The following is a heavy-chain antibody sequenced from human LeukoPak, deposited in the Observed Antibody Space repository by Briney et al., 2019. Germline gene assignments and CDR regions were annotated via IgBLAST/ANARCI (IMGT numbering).Heavy chain of an antibody. D-gene: IGHD6-13*01. Sequence: PGGSLRLSCAASGFTFSSYWLHWVRQAPGKGLLWVSRINGDGSITSTADSVKGRFTISRDNANNTLYLQLNSLRAEDTAIYFCARGLPQYSSTWNDHWGQGTLVTVSS. CDR2: INGDGSIT. CDR3: ARGLPQYSSTWNDH. CDR1: GFTFSSYW. J-gene: IGHJ5*02. V-gene: IGHV3-74*01.